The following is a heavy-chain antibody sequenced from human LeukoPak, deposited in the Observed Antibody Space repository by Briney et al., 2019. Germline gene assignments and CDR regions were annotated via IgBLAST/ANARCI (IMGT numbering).Heavy chain of an antibody. D-gene: IGHD3-10*02. Sequence: GGSLRLSCAASGFTFNRFWMSWVRQAPGKGLEWVARIKQDGSEKMYVDSVKGRFIVSRDNAKNSLYLQMNSLRAEDTAVYYCAELGITMIGGVWGKGTTVTISS. J-gene: IGHJ6*04. V-gene: IGHV3-7*01. CDR1: GFTFNRFW. CDR3: AELGITMIGGV. CDR2: IKQDGSEK.